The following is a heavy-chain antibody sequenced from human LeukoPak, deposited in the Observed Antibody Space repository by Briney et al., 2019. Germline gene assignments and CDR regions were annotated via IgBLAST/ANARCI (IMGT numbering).Heavy chain of an antibody. V-gene: IGHV3-64*04. Sequence: GGSLRLSCSVSGFIFSDYAMNWVRQAPGKGPEYVSVIGSNGDAYHADSVRGRFTTSRDNSENILYLQMDSLRAEDTAVYYCASMLRDVGWNYGVDVWGQGTTVTVSS. J-gene: IGHJ6*02. CDR3: ASMLRDVGWNYGVDV. CDR1: GFIFSDYA. D-gene: IGHD2-8*01. CDR2: IGSNGDA.